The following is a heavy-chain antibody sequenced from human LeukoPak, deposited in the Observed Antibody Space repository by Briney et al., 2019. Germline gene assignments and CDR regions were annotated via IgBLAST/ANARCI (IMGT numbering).Heavy chain of an antibody. J-gene: IGHJ3*02. CDR2: IYSGGST. Sequence: GGSLRLSCAASGFTVSSNYMSWVRQAPGKGLEWVSVIYSGGSTYYADSVKGRFTISRDNSKNTLYLQMNSLRAEDTAVYYCARQKLGEPYYNYAFDIWGQGTMVTVSS. CDR3: ARQKLGEPYYNYAFDI. D-gene: IGHD3-10*01. CDR1: GFTVSSNY. V-gene: IGHV3-66*04.